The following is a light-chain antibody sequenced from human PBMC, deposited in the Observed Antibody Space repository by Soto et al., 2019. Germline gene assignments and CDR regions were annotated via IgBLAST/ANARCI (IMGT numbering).Light chain of an antibody. CDR2: EVS. CDR3: SSYTSSSTLV. V-gene: IGLV2-14*01. J-gene: IGLJ1*01. Sequence: QSALTQPASVSGSPGQSITISCTGTSSEVGGYNYVSWYQQHPGKAPKLMIYEVSNRPSGVSNRFSGSKSGNTASLTISGLQAEDEADYYCSSYTSSSTLVFGPGTKVTVL. CDR1: SSEVGGYNY.